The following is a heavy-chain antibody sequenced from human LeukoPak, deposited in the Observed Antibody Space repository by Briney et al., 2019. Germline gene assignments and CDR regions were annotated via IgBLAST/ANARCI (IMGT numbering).Heavy chain of an antibody. CDR1: GGPISSSSYY. CDR3: ARDFWSGRNWFDP. CDR2: IYYSGST. V-gene: IGHV4-39*07. J-gene: IGHJ5*02. Sequence: KPSETLSLTCTVSGGPISSSSYYWGCIRQPPGKGLEWIGSIYYSGSTYYNASLKSRVTISVDMSKNQFSLKLSSVTAADTAVYYCARDFWSGRNWFDPWGQGTLVTVPS. D-gene: IGHD3-3*01.